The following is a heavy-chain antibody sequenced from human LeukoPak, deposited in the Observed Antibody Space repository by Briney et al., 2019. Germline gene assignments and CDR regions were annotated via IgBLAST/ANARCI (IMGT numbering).Heavy chain of an antibody. CDR3: ARVWGYYYDSSGYSDFDY. CDR1: GGSFSGFY. D-gene: IGHD3-22*01. J-gene: IGHJ4*02. CDR2: INYSGST. V-gene: IGHV4-34*01. Sequence: ASETLSLTCAVYGGSFSGFYWSWIRQPPGKGLEWIGEINYSGSTNCNPSLKSRVTISVDTSKNQFSLTLSSVTAADTAVYYCARVWGYYYDSSGYSDFDYWGQGTLVTVSS.